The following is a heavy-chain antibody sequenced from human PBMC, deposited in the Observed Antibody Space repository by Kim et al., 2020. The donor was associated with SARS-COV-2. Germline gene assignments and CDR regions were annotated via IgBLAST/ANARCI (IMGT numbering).Heavy chain of an antibody. V-gene: IGHV3-30*04. CDR1: GFTFSSYA. Sequence: GGSLRLSCAASGFTFSSYAMHWVRQAPGKGLEWVAVISYDGSNKYYADSVKGRFTISRDNSKNTLYLQMNSLRAEDTAVYYCARGAAGYGDYGWFDPWGQGTLVTVSS. D-gene: IGHD4-17*01. CDR2: ISYDGSNK. CDR3: ARGAAGYGDYGWFDP. J-gene: IGHJ5*02.